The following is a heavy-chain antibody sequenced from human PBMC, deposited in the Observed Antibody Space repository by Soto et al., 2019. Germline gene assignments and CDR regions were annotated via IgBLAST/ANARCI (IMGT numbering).Heavy chain of an antibody. D-gene: IGHD3-10*01. CDR1: GYTFTSYA. CDR2: MNPNSGNT. J-gene: IGHJ5*01. Sequence: GASVKVSCKASGYTFTSYAIHWVRQAPGHGLEWMGWMNPNSGNTGYAQNFRGRVTMTQNTAIGTAYMELSSLRSDDTATYYCTRAYGAETFDFWGQGTRVTVSS. V-gene: IGHV1-8*02. CDR3: TRAYGAETFDF.